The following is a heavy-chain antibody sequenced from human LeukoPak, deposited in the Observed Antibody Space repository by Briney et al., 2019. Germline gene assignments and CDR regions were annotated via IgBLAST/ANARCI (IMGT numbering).Heavy chain of an antibody. J-gene: IGHJ4*02. V-gene: IGHV1-18*01. CDR2: ISAYNGNT. CDR3: ARVTSGVVIIDY. D-gene: IGHD3-3*01. Sequence: ASVKVSCKASGYTFTNYGISWVRQAPEQGLEWMGWISAYNGNTDYAQKLQGRVTMTTDTSTSTAYMELRSLRSDDTAVYYCARVTSGVVIIDYWDQGTLVTVSS. CDR1: GYTFTNYG.